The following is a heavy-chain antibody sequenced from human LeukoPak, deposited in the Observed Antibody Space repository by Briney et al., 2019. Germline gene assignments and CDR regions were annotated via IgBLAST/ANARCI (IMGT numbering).Heavy chain of an antibody. CDR2: IYYSGST. V-gene: IGHV4-59*01. J-gene: IGHJ5*02. CDR3: ARGVVAARFWFDP. D-gene: IGHD6-6*01. Sequence: SETLSLTCTVSGGSISSYYWSWIRQPPGKGLEWIGYIYYSGSTNYNPSLKSRVTISVDTFKNQFSLKLSSVTAADTAVYYCARGVVAARFWFDPWGQGTLVTVSS. CDR1: GGSISSYY.